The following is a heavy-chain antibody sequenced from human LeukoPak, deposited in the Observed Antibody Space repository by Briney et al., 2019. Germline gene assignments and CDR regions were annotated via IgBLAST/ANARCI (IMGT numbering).Heavy chain of an antibody. CDR2: IYYSGTT. Sequence: SETLSLTCTVSGGSISSGGSYWSWIRQHPGKGLEWIGYIYYSGTTYYNPSLKSRVTISVDTSKNQFSLKLSSVTAADTVVHYCARFFAGYCSSTSCYRDPITSAFDIWGQETMVTVSS. D-gene: IGHD2-2*02. CDR3: ARFFAGYCSSTSCYRDPITSAFDI. V-gene: IGHV4-31*03. CDR1: GGSISSGGSY. J-gene: IGHJ3*02.